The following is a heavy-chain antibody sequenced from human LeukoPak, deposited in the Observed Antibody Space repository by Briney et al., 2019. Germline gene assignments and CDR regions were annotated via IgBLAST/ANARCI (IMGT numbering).Heavy chain of an antibody. Sequence: QPGGSLRLSCEASAFTFSSYWMSWVRQAPGKGLEWVANIKEDESEINYVDSVKGRFTISRDNAKNSLFLQMNSLRVEDTAVYYCARDRGYSSFDYWGQGTLVTVSS. CDR2: IKEDESEI. D-gene: IGHD4-23*01. V-gene: IGHV3-7*01. CDR3: ARDRGYSSFDY. J-gene: IGHJ4*02. CDR1: AFTFSSYW.